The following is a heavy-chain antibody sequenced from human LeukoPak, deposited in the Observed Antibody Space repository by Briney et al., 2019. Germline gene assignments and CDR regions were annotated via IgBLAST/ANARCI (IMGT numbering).Heavy chain of an antibody. CDR1: GCTFTSYY. D-gene: IGHD1-1*01. J-gene: IGHJ6*02. CDR2: INPSGGSA. V-gene: IGHV1-46*01. Sequence: ASVKVSCKASGCTFTSYYIHWVRQGPGQGLEWMGIINPSGGSASYAQKFQGRVTMTSDTSTSTVYMELSSLRSEDTAVYHCARGTPTYYYYYDMDVWGQGTTVTVSS. CDR3: ARGTPTYYYYYDMDV.